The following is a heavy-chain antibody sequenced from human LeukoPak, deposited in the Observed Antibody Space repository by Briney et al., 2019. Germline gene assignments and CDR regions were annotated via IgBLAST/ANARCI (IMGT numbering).Heavy chain of an antibody. CDR2: FDPEDGET. D-gene: IGHD6-13*01. V-gene: IGHV1-24*01. CDR3: ATDDIAAAGTTTYYYYGMDV. Sequence: ASVTVSFKVSGYTLTELSMHWVRQAPGKGLEWMGGFDPEDGETIYAQKFQGRVTMTEDTSTDTAYMELSSLRSEDTAVYYCATDDIAAAGTTTYYYYGMDVWGQGTTVTVSS. J-gene: IGHJ6*02. CDR1: GYTLTELS.